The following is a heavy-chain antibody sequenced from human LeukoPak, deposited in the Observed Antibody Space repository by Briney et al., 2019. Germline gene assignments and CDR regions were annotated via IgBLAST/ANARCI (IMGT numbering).Heavy chain of an antibody. CDR1: GYTFTGYY. D-gene: IGHD3-10*01. V-gene: IGHV1-69*13. CDR2: IIPIFGTA. Sequence: SVKVSCKASGYTFTGYYMHWVRQAPGQGLEWMGGIIPIFGTANYAQKFQGRVTITADESTSTAYMELSSLRSEDTAVYYCARANYYGSGSYYYYYYMDVWGKGTTVTISS. CDR3: ARANYYGSGSYYYYYYMDV. J-gene: IGHJ6*03.